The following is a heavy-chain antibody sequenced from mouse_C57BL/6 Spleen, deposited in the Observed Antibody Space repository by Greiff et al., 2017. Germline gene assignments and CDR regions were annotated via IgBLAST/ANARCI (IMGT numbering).Heavy chain of an antibody. V-gene: IGHV3-6*01. D-gene: IGHD2-5*01. Sequence: VQLKESGPGLVKPSQSLSLTCSVTGYSITSGYYWNWIRQFPGNKLEWMGYISYDGSNNYNPSLKNRISITRDTSKNQFFLKLNSVTTEDTATYYCAREGYSNYLAYWGQGTLVTVSA. CDR1: GYSITSGYY. CDR3: AREGYSNYLAY. CDR2: ISYDGSN. J-gene: IGHJ3*01.